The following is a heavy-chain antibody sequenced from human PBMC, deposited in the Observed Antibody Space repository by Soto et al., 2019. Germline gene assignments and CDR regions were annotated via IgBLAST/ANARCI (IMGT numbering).Heavy chain of an antibody. J-gene: IGHJ4*02. Sequence: SETLSLTCAVSGDSISSDNWWSWVRQPPGKGLEWIGEIYHSGSANYNPSLKSRVTISVDKSKNQFSLKVYSVTAADTAVYYCTRGTIQVPAYWGQGTLVTVSS. V-gene: IGHV4-4*02. CDR3: TRGTIQVPAY. D-gene: IGHD2-2*02. CDR1: GDSISSDNW. CDR2: IYHSGSA.